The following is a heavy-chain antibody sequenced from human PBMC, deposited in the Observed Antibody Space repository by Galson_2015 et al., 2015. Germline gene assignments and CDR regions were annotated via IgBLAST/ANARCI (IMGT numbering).Heavy chain of an antibody. CDR3: AREGIVVVPAAALGY. D-gene: IGHD2-2*01. CDR1: GFTFSSYA. V-gene: IGHV3-30-3*01. Sequence: SLRLSCAASGFTFSSYAMHWVRQAPGKGLEWVAVVSYDGSNKYYADSVKGRFTISRDNSKNTLYLQMNSLRAEDTAVYYCAREGIVVVPAAALGYWGQGTLVTVSS. CDR2: VSYDGSNK. J-gene: IGHJ4*02.